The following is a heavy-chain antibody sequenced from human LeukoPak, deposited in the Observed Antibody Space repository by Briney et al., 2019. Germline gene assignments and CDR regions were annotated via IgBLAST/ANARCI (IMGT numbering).Heavy chain of an antibody. V-gene: IGHV1-8*01. CDR1: GYTFTSYD. CDR3: ARGRKYTMVRGIRYYYYMDV. Sequence: ASVKVSCKASGYTFTSYDINWVRQATGQGLEWMGWMNPNSGNTGYAQKFQGRVTMTRNTSISTAYMELSSLRSEDTAVYYCARGRKYTMVRGIRYYYYMDVRGKGTTVTVSS. J-gene: IGHJ6*03. D-gene: IGHD3-10*01. CDR2: MNPNSGNT.